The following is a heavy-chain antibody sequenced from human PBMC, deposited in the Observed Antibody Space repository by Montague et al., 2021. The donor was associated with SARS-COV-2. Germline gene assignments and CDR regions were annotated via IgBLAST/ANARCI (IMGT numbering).Heavy chain of an antibody. V-gene: IGHV4-34*01. J-gene: IGHJ6*02. CDR3: ARGLPVTTLFYYFGMDV. D-gene: IGHD4-11*01. CDR1: GGSFSGNY. Sequence: SETLSLTCAVYGGSFSGNYWSWIRQPPGKGLEWIGEINHYGSTNYNPSLKSRVTMSVDTSKNQFSLKLSSVTAADTAVYYCARGLPVTTLFYYFGMDVWGQGITVTVSS. CDR2: INHYGST.